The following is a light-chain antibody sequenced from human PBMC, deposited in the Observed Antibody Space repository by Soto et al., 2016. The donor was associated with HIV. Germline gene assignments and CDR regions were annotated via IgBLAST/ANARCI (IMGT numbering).Light chain of an antibody. V-gene: IGKV1-NL1*01. Sequence: DIQMTQSPSSLPASVGDRVTITCRASQGISNSVAWYQQKPGKAPKILLYAASRLGSGVPSRFSGSGSGTDYTLTISSLQPEDFATYYCQQYFSSPRTFGQGTNLEIK. CDR3: QQYFSSPRT. CDR1: QGISNS. J-gene: IGKJ2*02. CDR2: AAS.